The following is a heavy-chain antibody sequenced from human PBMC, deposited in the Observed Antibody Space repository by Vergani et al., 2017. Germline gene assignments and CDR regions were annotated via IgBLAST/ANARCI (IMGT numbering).Heavy chain of an antibody. J-gene: IGHJ3*02. D-gene: IGHD3-3*01. Sequence: QMQLVQSGPEVKKPGTSVKVSCKASGFTFTSSAVQWVRQARGQRLEWIGWIVVGSGNTNYAQQFQERATITRNMSTSTADMELSSRRSEDTAVYYCAAGWYYDFWSRYYGPDAFDRGGQGTMVTVSA. CDR3: AAGWYYDFWSRYYGPDAFDR. CDR1: GFTFTSSA. CDR2: IVVGSGNT. V-gene: IGHV1-58*01.